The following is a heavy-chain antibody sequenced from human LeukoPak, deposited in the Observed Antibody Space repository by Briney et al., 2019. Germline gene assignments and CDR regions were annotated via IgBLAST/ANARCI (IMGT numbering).Heavy chain of an antibody. D-gene: IGHD6-19*01. CDR3: ARLLTSGWYVDY. CDR1: GYSFTTYW. Sequence: GESLRISRKGSGYSFTTYWISWVRQMPGKGLEWMGRIDPSDSYTSYNPSFQGHVTISADKSISTAYLQWSSLKASDTAMYYCARLLTSGWYVDYWGQGTLVTVSS. J-gene: IGHJ4*02. V-gene: IGHV5-10-1*01. CDR2: IDPSDSYT.